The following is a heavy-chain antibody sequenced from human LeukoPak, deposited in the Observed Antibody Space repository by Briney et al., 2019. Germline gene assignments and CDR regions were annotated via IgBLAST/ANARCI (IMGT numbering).Heavy chain of an antibody. D-gene: IGHD5-18*01. CDR1: GGSFTTYS. CDR3: ARRIQLRSYWHFDL. CDR2: VHSNGNT. Sequence: PSETLSLTCTVSGGSFTTYSWSWIRQPPGKGLDWIGDVHSNGNTNYNPSLKNRVTMSIDTSRDQFSLTLTSVTAADTAIFYCARRIQLRSYWHFDLWGRGTLVTVSS. V-gene: IGHV4-4*08. J-gene: IGHJ2*01.